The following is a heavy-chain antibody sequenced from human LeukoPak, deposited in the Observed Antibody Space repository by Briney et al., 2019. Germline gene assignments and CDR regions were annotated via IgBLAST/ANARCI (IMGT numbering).Heavy chain of an antibody. Sequence: ASVKVSCKASGYTFTSYGISWVRQAPGQGLEWMGMIIPSGGSTSYAQKFQGRVTMTRDTSTNTVYMELSSLRSEDTAMYYCAREIAARPGGYFDSWGQGTLVIVSS. J-gene: IGHJ4*02. CDR3: AREIAARPGGYFDS. V-gene: IGHV1-46*01. CDR1: GYTFTSYG. CDR2: IIPSGGST. D-gene: IGHD6-6*01.